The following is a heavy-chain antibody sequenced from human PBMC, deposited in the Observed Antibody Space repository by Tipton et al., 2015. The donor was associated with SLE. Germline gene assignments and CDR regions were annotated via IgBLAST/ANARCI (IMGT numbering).Heavy chain of an antibody. D-gene: IGHD5-18*01. Sequence: LRLSCTVSGASVSSFCWNWIRQSPGKGLEWIACVCNSVSTNYDPSLKSRGTISVDTSKNQFSLKLSSVTDVDTAVYYCARTAGRSVKLWYFDLWGRGTLVTVSS. CDR3: ARTAGRSVKLWYFDL. CDR1: GASVSSFC. J-gene: IGHJ2*01. V-gene: IGHV4-59*02. CDR2: VCNSVST.